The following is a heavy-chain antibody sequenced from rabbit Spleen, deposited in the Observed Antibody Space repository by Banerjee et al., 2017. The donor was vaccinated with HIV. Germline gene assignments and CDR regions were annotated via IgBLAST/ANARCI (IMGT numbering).Heavy chain of an antibody. D-gene: IGHD6-1*01. Sequence: QSLEESGGDLVKPGASLTLTCTASGFSFTYIDYLCWVRQPPGKGPEWIACVAAGSGDTDYANRPKGRFTISKASSTTVTLQMTSLTAADPATYFCARGDVYGNHGYDLWGPGTLFTVS. CDR2: VAAGSGDT. CDR1: GFSFTYIDY. J-gene: IGHJ4*01. CDR3: ARGDVYGNHGYDL. V-gene: IGHV1S40*01.